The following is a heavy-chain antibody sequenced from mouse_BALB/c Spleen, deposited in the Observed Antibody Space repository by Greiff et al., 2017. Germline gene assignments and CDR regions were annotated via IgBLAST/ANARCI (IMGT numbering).Heavy chain of an antibody. J-gene: IGHJ3*01. D-gene: IGHD2-4*01. CDR2: IDPENGDT. CDR3: NAYDPMIKGLFAY. CDR1: GFNIKDYY. V-gene: IGHV14-4*02. Sequence: EVQLQQSGAELVRSGASVKLSCTASGFNIKDYYMHWVKQRPEQGLEWIGWIDPENGDTEYATKFQGKATMTADTSSNTAYLQLSSLTSEDTAVYYCNAYDPMIKGLFAYWGQGTLVTVSA.